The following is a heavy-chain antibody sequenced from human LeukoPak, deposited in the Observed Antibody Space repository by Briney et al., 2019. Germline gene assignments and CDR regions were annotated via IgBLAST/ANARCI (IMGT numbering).Heavy chain of an antibody. D-gene: IGHD4-17*01. V-gene: IGHV3-48*01. CDR3: ARSYGDYVGSDY. J-gene: IGHJ4*02. CDR2: ISSSSSTI. CDR1: GFTFSSYS. Sequence: GGSLRLFCAASGFTFSSYSMKWVRQAPGKGAERGSYISSSSSTIYYADSVKGRFTISRDNAKNSLYLQMNSLRAEDTAVYYCARSYGDYVGSDYWGQGSLVTVSS.